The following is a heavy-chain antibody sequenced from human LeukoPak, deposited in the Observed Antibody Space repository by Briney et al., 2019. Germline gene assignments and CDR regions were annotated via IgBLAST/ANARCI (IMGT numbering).Heavy chain of an antibody. CDR1: GYSFTSYW. V-gene: IGHV5-51*01. CDR2: IYPGDSDT. D-gene: IGHD3-10*01. Sequence: HGESLKISCKGSGYSFTSYWIGWVRQMPGKGLEWMGIIYPGDSDTRYSPSFQGQVTISADESISTAYLQWSSLKASDTAMYYCASARPAFGEEGDYWGQGTLVTVSS. J-gene: IGHJ4*02. CDR3: ASARPAFGEEGDY.